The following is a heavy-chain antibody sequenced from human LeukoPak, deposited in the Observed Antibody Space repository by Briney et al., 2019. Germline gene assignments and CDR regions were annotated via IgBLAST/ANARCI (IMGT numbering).Heavy chain of an antibody. CDR3: ANHRTSGWLYDAFDI. V-gene: IGHV3-23*01. CDR2: ISGSGGST. Sequence: TGGSLRLSCAASGFTFSSYAMSWVRQAPGKGLEWVSAISGSGGSTYYADSVKGRFTISRDNSKNTLYLQMNSLRAEDTAIYYCANHRTSGWLYDAFDIWGQGTMVTVSS. D-gene: IGHD6-19*01. CDR1: GFTFSSYA. J-gene: IGHJ3*02.